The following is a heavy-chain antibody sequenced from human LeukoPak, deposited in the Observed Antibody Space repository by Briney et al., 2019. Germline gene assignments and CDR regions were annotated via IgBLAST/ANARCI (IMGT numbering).Heavy chain of an antibody. V-gene: IGHV4-4*07. J-gene: IGHJ6*02. CDR2: IYTSGST. D-gene: IGHD5-18*01. Sequence: SETLSLTCTVSGGSISSYYWSWIRQPAGKGLEWIGRIYTSGSTNYNPSLKSRVTMSVDTSKNQFSVKLSSVTAADTAVYYCARGRGYGLYYYYYGMDVWGQGTTVTVSS. CDR3: ARGRGYGLYYYYYGMDV. CDR1: GGSISSYY.